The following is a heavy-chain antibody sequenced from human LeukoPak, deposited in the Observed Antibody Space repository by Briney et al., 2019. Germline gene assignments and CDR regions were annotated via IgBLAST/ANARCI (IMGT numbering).Heavy chain of an antibody. D-gene: IGHD5-18*01. CDR3: ASTDTAMVTSYYYGMDV. CDR1: GYSFTSYW. Sequence: GESLKISCQGSGYSFTSYWIGWVRQMPGKGLEWMGIIYPGDSDTRYSPSFQGQVTISADKSISTAYLQWSSLKASDTAMYYCASTDTAMVTSYYYGMDVWGQGTTVTVSS. CDR2: IYPGDSDT. V-gene: IGHV5-51*01. J-gene: IGHJ6*02.